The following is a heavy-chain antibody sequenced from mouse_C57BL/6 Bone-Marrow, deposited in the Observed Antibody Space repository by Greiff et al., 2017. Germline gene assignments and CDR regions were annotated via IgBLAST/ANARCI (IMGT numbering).Heavy chain of an antibody. J-gene: IGHJ3*02. D-gene: IGHD3-3*01. CDR3: GRWGCCRSGY. CDR1: GYSFTDYN. CDR2: INPNYGAT. Sequence: VQLQQPGPELVKPGASVKISCKASGYSFTDYNMHWVKQSHGQGLEWIGVINPNYGATSYNQKFKGKATLTVDQSSSTAYMQLSSLTSEDSAVYYCGRWGCCRSGYWGQGTLVTVSA. V-gene: IGHV1-39*01.